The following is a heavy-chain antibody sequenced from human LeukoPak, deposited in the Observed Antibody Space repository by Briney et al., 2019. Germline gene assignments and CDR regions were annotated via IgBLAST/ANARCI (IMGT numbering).Heavy chain of an antibody. CDR3: ARLSSSSDPTPSDAFDI. V-gene: IGHV4-39*01. Sequence: PSETLSLTCTVSGGSISSSSYYWGWIRQPPGKGLEWIVSIYYSGSTYYNPSLKSRVTISVDTSKNQFSLKLSSVTAADTAVYYCARLSSSSDPTPSDAFDIWGQGTMVTVSS. CDR1: GGSISSSSYY. D-gene: IGHD6-6*01. J-gene: IGHJ3*02. CDR2: IYYSGST.